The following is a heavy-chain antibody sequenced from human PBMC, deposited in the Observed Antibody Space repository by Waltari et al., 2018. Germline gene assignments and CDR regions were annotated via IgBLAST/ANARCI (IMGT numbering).Heavy chain of an antibody. CDR2: FDPEYGEA. CDR1: GYSLTESA. V-gene: IGHV1-24*01. J-gene: IGHJ5*02. CDR3: TRDRVGYCSGGTCYSRWFDP. Sequence: QVQLVQSGAEVKQPGASVKVSCRVSGYSLTESALQRVRRAPGKGLEWLGGFDPEYGEAVYAQEFQGRVTMTEDTSKDTAYMELSSLTYEDTAVYYCTRDRVGYCSGGTCYSRWFDPWGQGTLVTVSS. D-gene: IGHD2-15*01.